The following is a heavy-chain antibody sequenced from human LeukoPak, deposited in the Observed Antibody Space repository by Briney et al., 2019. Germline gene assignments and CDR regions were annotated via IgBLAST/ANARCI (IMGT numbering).Heavy chain of an antibody. Sequence: SETLSLTCTVSGGSISSYYWSWIRQPPGKGLEWIGYIYYSGSTNYNPSLKSRVTISVDTSKNQFPLKLSSVTAADTAVYYCARSGYYSPIDYWGQGTLVTVSS. J-gene: IGHJ4*02. CDR2: IYYSGST. CDR1: GGSISSYY. D-gene: IGHD3-22*01. CDR3: ARSGYYSPIDY. V-gene: IGHV4-59*08.